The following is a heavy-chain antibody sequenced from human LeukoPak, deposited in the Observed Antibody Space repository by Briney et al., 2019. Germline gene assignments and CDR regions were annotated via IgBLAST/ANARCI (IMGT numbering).Heavy chain of an antibody. V-gene: IGHV3-21*01. CDR1: GFTFSTYN. J-gene: IGHJ4*02. CDR2: LTTSSSSI. D-gene: IGHD5-12*01. Sequence: GGSLRLSCSASGFTFSTYNMNWVRQAPGKGLEWVSSLTTSSSSIYYADSVKGRFTISRDNAKNSLYLQMNSLGAEDTAVYYCATGLPGYDLSYFTYRGQGTLVTVSS. CDR3: ATGLPGYDLSYFTY.